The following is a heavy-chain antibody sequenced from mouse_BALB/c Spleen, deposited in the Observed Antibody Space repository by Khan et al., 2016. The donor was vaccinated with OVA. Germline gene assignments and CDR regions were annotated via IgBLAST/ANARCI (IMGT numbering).Heavy chain of an antibody. Sequence: QVQLQQSGAELARPGASVKLSCKASGYTFTDYYINWVKQRTGQGLEWIGEISPGSGDTYYNERFKGKATLTADKSSSKAYMKLSSLTSEDAAVYFCARRNYFGYTFAYWGQGTLVTVSA. D-gene: IGHD1-2*01. CDR1: GYTFTDYY. J-gene: IGHJ3*01. CDR3: ARRNYFGYTFAY. V-gene: IGHV1-77*01. CDR2: ISPGSGDT.